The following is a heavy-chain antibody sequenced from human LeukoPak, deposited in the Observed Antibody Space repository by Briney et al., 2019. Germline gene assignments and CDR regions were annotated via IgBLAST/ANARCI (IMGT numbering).Heavy chain of an antibody. V-gene: IGHV5-51*01. CDR2: IYPGDSDT. CDR3: ARFAQFHYYGMDV. D-gene: IGHD5-24*01. J-gene: IGHJ6*02. Sequence: GESLKISCKGSGYSFTSHWIGWVRQMPGKGLEWMGTIYPGDSDTRYSPSFQGQVTISADKSISTAYLQWSSLKASDTAMYYCARFAQFHYYGMDVWGQGTTVTVSS. CDR1: GYSFTSHW.